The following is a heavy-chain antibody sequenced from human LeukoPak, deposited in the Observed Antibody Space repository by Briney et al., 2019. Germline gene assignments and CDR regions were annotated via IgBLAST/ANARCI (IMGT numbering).Heavy chain of an antibody. D-gene: IGHD3-22*01. V-gene: IGHV3-21*01. Sequence: PGGSLRLSCAASGFTFSSYSMNWVRQAPGKGLEWVSSISSSSYIYYADSVKGRFTISRDNAKNSLYLQMNSLRAEDTAAYYCARDQPYYYDSSGYYSECYFDYWGQGTLVTVSS. CDR2: ISSSSYI. CDR1: GFTFSSYS. J-gene: IGHJ4*02. CDR3: ARDQPYYYDSSGYYSECYFDY.